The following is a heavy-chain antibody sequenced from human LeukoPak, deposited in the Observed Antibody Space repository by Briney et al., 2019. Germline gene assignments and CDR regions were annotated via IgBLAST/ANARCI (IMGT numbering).Heavy chain of an antibody. CDR3: VTDWPVW. J-gene: IGHJ4*02. D-gene: IGHD3-16*01. V-gene: IGHV3-48*01. Sequence: PGGSLRLSCEPSGFPFSTSGMHWVRRAPGKGLDWISYISTGSSIIHYADSVQGRFTISRDDGKNSLYLQMNSLRVEDTAVFHCVTDWPVWWGQGILVTVSS. CDR2: ISTGSSII. CDR1: GFPFSTSG.